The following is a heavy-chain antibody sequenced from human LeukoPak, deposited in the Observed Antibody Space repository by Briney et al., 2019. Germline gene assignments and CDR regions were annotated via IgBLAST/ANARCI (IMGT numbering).Heavy chain of an antibody. V-gene: IGHV3-7*05. D-gene: IGHD6-13*01. CDR3: ARDWARGYSSSWYYFDY. CDR2: IKQDGSEK. Sequence: GGSLRLSCAASGFTFGSYWMTWVRQPPGKGLEWVANIKQDGSEKYYVDSVKGRFTISRDNAKNSLYLQMNSLRAEDTAVYYCARDWARGYSSSWYYFDYWGQGTLVTVSS. J-gene: IGHJ4*02. CDR1: GFTFGSYW.